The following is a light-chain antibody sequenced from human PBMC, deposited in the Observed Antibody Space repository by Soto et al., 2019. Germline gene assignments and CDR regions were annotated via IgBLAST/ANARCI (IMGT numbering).Light chain of an antibody. J-gene: IGLJ1*01. V-gene: IGLV2-8*01. CDR2: EVS. CDR3: AAWDDSLNGFYV. Sequence: QSVLTQPPSASGSPGQSVTISCTGTSSDVGKYDYVSWFQHHPGKAPKLIIYEVSKRPSGVPDRFSGSKSGSTASLTVSGLQTEDEADYYCAAWDDSLNGFYVFGTGTKLTVL. CDR1: SSDVGKYDY.